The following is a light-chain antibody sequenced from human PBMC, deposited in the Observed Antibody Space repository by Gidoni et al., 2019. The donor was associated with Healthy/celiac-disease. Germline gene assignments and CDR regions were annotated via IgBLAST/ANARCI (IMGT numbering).Light chain of an antibody. CDR2: GAS. Sequence: EIVLTQSPGTLSLSPGERATLSCRASQSVRSSYLAWYQQKPGQAPRLLIYGASSRATGIPDRFSGSGSGTDFTLTISRLEPEDFAVYYCQQYGSSPLTFXGXTKVEIK. V-gene: IGKV3-20*01. J-gene: IGKJ4*01. CDR3: QQYGSSPLT. CDR1: QSVRSSY.